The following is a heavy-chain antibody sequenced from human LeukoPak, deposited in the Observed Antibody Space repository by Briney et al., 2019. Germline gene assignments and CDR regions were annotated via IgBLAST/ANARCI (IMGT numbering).Heavy chain of an antibody. CDR2: IKEDGSVK. Sequence: QPGGSLRLSCVVSGFTFSSNWMSWVRQAPGKGLEWVGNIKEDGSVKYYVDSVKGRFTISRDNAKNSLYLQMNSLRAEDTAVYYCASQSLGRFDPWGQGARVTVSS. V-gene: IGHV3-7*02. CDR1: GFTFSSNW. CDR3: ASQSLGRFDP. J-gene: IGHJ5*02.